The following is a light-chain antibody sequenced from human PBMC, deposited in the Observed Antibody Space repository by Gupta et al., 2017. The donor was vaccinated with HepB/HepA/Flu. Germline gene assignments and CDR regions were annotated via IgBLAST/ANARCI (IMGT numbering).Light chain of an antibody. CDR3: QQYGSSPGP. CDR2: AAS. CDR1: QTISTY. J-gene: IGKJ1*01. Sequence: EIVLTQSPGTQSLSPGERATLSCRASQTISTYLAWYQQKPGQAPRLLIYAASSGATGIPDRFTGSGSGTDFTLTISRLEPEDFAVYYCQQYGSSPGPFGQGTKVEIK. V-gene: IGKV3-20*01.